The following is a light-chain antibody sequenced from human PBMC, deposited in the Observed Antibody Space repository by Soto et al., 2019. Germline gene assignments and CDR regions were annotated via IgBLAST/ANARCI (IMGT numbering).Light chain of an antibody. J-gene: IGKJ1*01. CDR1: QGIRND. CDR3: LQHYNYPRT. V-gene: IGKV1-6*01. CDR2: AAS. Sequence: AIQMTQSPSSLSASVGDRVTIACWASQGIRNDLVWYQQKPGKAPNLLIYAASSLQSGVPSRFSGSGSGTDFTLTISSLQPEDFATYYCLQHYNYPRTFGQGTKVEIK.